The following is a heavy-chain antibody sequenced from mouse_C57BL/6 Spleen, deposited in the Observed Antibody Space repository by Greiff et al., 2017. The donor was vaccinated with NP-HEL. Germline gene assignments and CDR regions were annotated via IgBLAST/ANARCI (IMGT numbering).Heavy chain of an antibody. V-gene: IGHV1-39*01. CDR2: INPNYGTT. D-gene: IGHD1-1*01. J-gene: IGHJ1*03. CDR3: ERDDGRSSRYFDV. CDR1: GYSFTDYN. Sequence: VQLQQSGPELVKPGASVKISCKASGYSFTDYNMNWVQQSNGKSLEWIEVINPNYGTTSYNQKLKGKATLTVDHSSSTAYMQLNSLTSEDSAVKYSERDDGRSSRYFDVWGTGTTVTVSS.